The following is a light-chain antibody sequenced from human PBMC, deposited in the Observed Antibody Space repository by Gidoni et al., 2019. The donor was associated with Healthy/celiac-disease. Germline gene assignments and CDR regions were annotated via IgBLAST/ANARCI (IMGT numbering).Light chain of an antibody. CDR3: CSYAGSYTFFYV. CDR1: SSDVGGYNY. Sequence: QSALTQPRSVSGSPGQSVTISYTGTSSDVGGYNYVSWYQQHPGKAPKLMIYDVSKRPSGVPDRFSGSKSGNTASLTISGLQAEDEADYYCCSYAGSYTFFYVFGTGTKVTVX. J-gene: IGLJ1*01. V-gene: IGLV2-11*01. CDR2: DVS.